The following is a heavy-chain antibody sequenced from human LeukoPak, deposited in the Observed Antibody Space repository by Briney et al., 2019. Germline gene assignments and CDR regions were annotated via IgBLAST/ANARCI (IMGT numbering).Heavy chain of an antibody. Sequence: GGSLRLSCAASGFTFSSYWMSWVRQASGKGLEWVANIKQDGSEKYYVDSVKGRFTISRDNVKNSLYLQMNSLRAEDTAVYYCARLPDDYGDYKYFQHWGQGTLVTVSS. J-gene: IGHJ1*01. V-gene: IGHV3-7*01. CDR2: IKQDGSEK. CDR1: GFTFSSYW. CDR3: ARLPDDYGDYKYFQH. D-gene: IGHD4-17*01.